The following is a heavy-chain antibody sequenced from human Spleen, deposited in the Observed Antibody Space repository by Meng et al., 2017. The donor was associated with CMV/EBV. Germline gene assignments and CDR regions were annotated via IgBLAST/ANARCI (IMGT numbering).Heavy chain of an antibody. CDR2: IGSAGDT. CDR1: GFTFSNYD. Sequence: GESLKISCAASGFTFSNYDMHWVRQPTGKGLEWVSGIGSAGDTYYSDSVKGRFTVSRENAGNSLHLQLNTLRVGDTAVYYCARDESIAARAFDYWGQGTLVTVSS. J-gene: IGHJ4*02. CDR3: ARDESIAARAFDY. V-gene: IGHV3-13*01. D-gene: IGHD6-6*01.